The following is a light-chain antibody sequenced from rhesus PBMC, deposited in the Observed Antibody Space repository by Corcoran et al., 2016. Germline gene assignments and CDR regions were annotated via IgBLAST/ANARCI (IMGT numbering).Light chain of an antibody. CDR1: ENVNHY. J-gene: IGKJ2*01. Sequence: DIQMTQSPSSLSASVGDRVTITCRASENVNHYLYWYQQKPGKAPKLLIDKASTLQSGVPSRFRGSGSGTDYTFTINSLQPEDVATYYCQHGCGTPYSFGQGTKVEIK. CDR2: KAS. V-gene: IGKV1-74*01. CDR3: QHGCGTPYS.